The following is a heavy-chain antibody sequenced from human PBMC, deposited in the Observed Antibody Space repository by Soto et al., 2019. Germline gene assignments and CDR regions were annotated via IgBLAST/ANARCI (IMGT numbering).Heavy chain of an antibody. CDR1: GFTFSSYA. J-gene: IGHJ6*03. CDR3: ASNVLRYFDWSRYYYYMDV. V-gene: IGHV3-23*01. Sequence: GSLRLSCAASGFTFSSYAMSWVRQAPGKGLEWVSAISGSGGSTYYADSVKGRFTISRDNSKNTLYLQMNSLRAEDTAVYYCASNVLRYFDWSRYYYYMDVWGKGTTVTVSS. D-gene: IGHD3-9*01. CDR2: ISGSGGST.